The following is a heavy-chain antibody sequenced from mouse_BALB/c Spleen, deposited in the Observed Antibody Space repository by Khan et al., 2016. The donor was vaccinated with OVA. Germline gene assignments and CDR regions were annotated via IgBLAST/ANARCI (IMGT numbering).Heavy chain of an antibody. CDR3: ARQPYYHYNIMDY. Sequence: VQLQESGPGLVAPSQSLSITCTISGFSITNYGVHWVRQPPGKGLEWLVMIWSDGSTTYNSALKSRLTISKGNSKSQVLLKMNSLQSDDTAMYFCARQPYYHYNIMDYWGQGTSVTVSS. CDR2: IWSDGST. J-gene: IGHJ4*01. V-gene: IGHV2-6-1*01. CDR1: GFSITNYG. D-gene: IGHD2-10*01.